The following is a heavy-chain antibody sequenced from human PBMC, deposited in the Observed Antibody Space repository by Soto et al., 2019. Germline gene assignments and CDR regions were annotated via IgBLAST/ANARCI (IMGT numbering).Heavy chain of an antibody. J-gene: IGHJ5*02. CDR2: IYHSGST. V-gene: IGHV4-4*02. D-gene: IGHD6-13*01. CDR3: ARDPDYSTANWFDP. Sequence: SETLSLTCAVFGGSISSSNWWSWVRQPPGKGLEWIGEIYHSGSTNYNPSLKSRVTISVDKSKNQFSLKLSSVTAADTAVYYCARDPDYSTANWFDPWGQGTLVTVSS. CDR1: GGSISSSNW.